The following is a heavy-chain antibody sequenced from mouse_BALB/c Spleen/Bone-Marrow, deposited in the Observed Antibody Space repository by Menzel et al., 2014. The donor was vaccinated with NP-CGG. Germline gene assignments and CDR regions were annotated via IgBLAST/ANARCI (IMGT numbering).Heavy chain of an antibody. CDR2: ISDGGSYT. V-gene: IGHV5-4*02. D-gene: IGHD2-14*01. Sequence: DVKLVEYGGGLVKPGGSLKLSCAASGFTFSDYYMYWVRQTPEKRLEWVATISDGGSYTDYPGSVKGRFTVSRDNAKNNLYLQMSSLKSEDTATYYCARTYRPFALDYWGQGTSVTVSS. CDR3: ARTYRPFALDY. J-gene: IGHJ4*01. CDR1: GFTFSDYY.